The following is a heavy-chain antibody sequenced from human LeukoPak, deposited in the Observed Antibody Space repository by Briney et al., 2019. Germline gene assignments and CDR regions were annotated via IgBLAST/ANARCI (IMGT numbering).Heavy chain of an antibody. CDR1: GFTFSSYS. CDR2: ISSSSSYI. J-gene: IGHJ4*02. V-gene: IGHV3-21*01. D-gene: IGHD6-19*01. CDR3: ARGYSSGWTPFDY. Sequence: PGGSLRLSCAASGFTFSSYSMNWVRQAPGKGLEWVSSISSSSSYIYYADSVKGRFTFSRDNAKNSLYLQMNSLRAEDTAVYYCARGYSSGWTPFDYWGQGTLVTVYS.